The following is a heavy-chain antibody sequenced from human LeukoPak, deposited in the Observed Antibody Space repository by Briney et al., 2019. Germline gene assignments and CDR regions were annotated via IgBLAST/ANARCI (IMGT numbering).Heavy chain of an antibody. Sequence: GGSLRLSCAASGFTFSSYAMHWVRQAPGKGLEWVAVISYDGSNKYYADSVKGRFTISRDNSKNTLYLQMNSLRAEDTAVYYCGRDVRVGELSGDTGGMDVRGKGTTVAVSS. V-gene: IGHV3-30*04. J-gene: IGHJ6*04. CDR2: ISYDGSNK. D-gene: IGHD3-16*02. CDR3: GRDVRVGELSGDTGGMDV. CDR1: GFTFSSYA.